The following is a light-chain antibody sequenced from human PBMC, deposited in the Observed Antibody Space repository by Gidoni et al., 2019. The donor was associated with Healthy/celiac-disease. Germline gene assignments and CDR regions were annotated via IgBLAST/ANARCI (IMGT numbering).Light chain of an antibody. J-gene: IGKJ1*01. CDR2: GSS. V-gene: IGKV3-15*01. Sequence: EIVMTQSPATLSVSPGERATLSCRASQSVSSNLAWYQQKPGQAPRLLIYGSSRGSGTEFTLTISSLQSEDFAVYYCQQYNNWPQWTFGQGTKVEIK. CDR3: QQYNNWPQWT. CDR1: QSVSSN.